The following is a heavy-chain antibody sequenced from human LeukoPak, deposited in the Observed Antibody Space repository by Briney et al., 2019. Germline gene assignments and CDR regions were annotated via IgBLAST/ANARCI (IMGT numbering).Heavy chain of an antibody. CDR3: TTSETDVLRFLEWFSETGGGDAFDI. CDR1: GFTFSNAW. J-gene: IGHJ3*02. CDR2: IKSKTDGGTT. Sequence: GGSLRLSCAASGFTFSNAWMSWVRQAPGKGLEWVGRIKSKTDGGTTDYAAPVKGRFTISRDDSKNTLYLQMYSLKTEDTAVYYCTTSETDVLRFLEWFSETGGGDAFDIWGQGTMVTVSS. V-gene: IGHV3-15*01. D-gene: IGHD3-3*01.